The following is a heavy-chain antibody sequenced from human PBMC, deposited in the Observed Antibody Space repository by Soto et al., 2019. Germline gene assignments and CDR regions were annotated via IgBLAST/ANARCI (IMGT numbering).Heavy chain of an antibody. J-gene: IGHJ4*02. Sequence: PGGSLRLSCAASGFTFRSSAMSWVRQAPGKGPEWVSDISGSGGSTDYADSVKGRFTISRDNSKNTVYLQMNSLRAEDTAVYYCAKNSYYDSSGYFDYWGQGTLVTVSS. CDR2: ISGSGGST. V-gene: IGHV3-23*01. D-gene: IGHD3-22*01. CDR3: AKNSYYDSSGYFDY. CDR1: GFTFRSSA.